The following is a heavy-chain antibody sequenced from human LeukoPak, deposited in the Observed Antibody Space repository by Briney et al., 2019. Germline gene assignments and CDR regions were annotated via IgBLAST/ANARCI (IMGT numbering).Heavy chain of an antibody. CDR1: GFTLSNHW. V-gene: IGHV3-7*03. CDR3: ARGGGLDV. D-gene: IGHD3-16*01. Sequence: GGSLRLSCAASGFTLSNHWMTWVRQVPGRGPEWVANVNRDGSETYYLDSVKGRFTISRDNAKNSLYLQMSNLRAEDTAVYFCARGGGLDVWGQGATVTVSS. CDR2: VNRDGSET. J-gene: IGHJ6*02.